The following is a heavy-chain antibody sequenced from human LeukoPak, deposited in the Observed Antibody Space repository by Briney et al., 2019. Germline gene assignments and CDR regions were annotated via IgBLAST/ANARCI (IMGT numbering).Heavy chain of an antibody. V-gene: IGHV4-39*07. Sequence: SENLSLTCTVSGGAVSSNTDFWVWIRQPPGKGLEWIGSIYYSGDTNYNPSLKSRVTMSLDTSKNHFSLRLSSVTAADTAVYYCARAPISVVGYYFDSWGQGTLVTVSS. J-gene: IGHJ4*02. CDR2: IYYSGDT. D-gene: IGHD2-2*01. CDR3: ARAPISVVGYYFDS. CDR1: GGAVSSNTDF.